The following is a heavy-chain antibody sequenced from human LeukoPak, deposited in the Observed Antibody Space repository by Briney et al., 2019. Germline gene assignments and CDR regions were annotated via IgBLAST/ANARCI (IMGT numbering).Heavy chain of an antibody. CDR3: AKSRSYYYDSSGYSLDY. CDR2: ISGSGGST. Sequence: GGSLRLSCAASGFTFSSYAMSWVRQAPGKGLEWVSAISGSGGSTYYADSVKGRFTISRDNSKNTLYLQMNSLRAEDTAVYYCAKSRSYYYDSSGYSLDYWGQGTLVTVSS. V-gene: IGHV3-23*01. D-gene: IGHD3-22*01. CDR1: GFTFSSYA. J-gene: IGHJ4*02.